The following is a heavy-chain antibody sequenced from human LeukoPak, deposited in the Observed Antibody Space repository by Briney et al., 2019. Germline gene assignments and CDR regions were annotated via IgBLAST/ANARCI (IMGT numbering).Heavy chain of an antibody. CDR3: ARGAQLTDY. CDR1: GFTFNTYG. J-gene: IGHJ4*02. V-gene: IGHV3-64*01. Sequence: PGGSLRLSCAASGFTFNTYGMHWVRQAPGKGLEYVSGIGPDGGTTYYANSVKGRFTISRDNSKYMLYLQMGSLTADDMAVYYCARGAQLTDYWGQGTLVTVSS. D-gene: IGHD6-13*01. CDR2: IGPDGGTT.